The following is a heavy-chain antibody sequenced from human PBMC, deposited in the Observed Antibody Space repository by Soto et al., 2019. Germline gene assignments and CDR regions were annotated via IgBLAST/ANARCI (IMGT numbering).Heavy chain of an antibody. CDR2: IYYSGTT. V-gene: IGHV4-31*03. CDR1: GGSISSGGFY. CDR3: ASLPNSYDSSGYRSPV. Sequence: QVQLQESGPGLVKPSQTLSLTCTVSGGSISSGGFYWSWIRQHPGKGLEWIGYIYYSGTTYYSPSLKSRITMSVDTSKNQFSLKLSSVTAADTAVYYCASLPNSYDSSGYRSPVWGRGTLVTVSS. J-gene: IGHJ4*02. D-gene: IGHD3-22*01.